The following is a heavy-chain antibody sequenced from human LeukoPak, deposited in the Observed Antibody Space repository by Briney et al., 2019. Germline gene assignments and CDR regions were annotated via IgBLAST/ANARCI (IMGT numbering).Heavy chain of an antibody. CDR3: ARGHWDYYYGMDV. J-gene: IGHJ6*02. CDR2: IYSGGST. CDR1: GFTFSSYA. V-gene: IGHV3-66*01. D-gene: IGHD3-16*01. Sequence: GGSLRLSCAASGFTFSSYAMSWVRQAPGKGLEWVSVIYSGGSTYYADSVKGRFTISRDNSKNTLYLQMNSLRAEDTAVYYCARGHWDYYYGMDVWGQGTTVTVSS.